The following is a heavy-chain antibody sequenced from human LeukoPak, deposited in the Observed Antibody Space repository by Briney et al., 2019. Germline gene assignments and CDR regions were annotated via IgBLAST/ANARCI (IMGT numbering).Heavy chain of an antibody. V-gene: IGHV4-34*01. CDR3: ARGLTLRIAVAGSY. CDR1: GGSFSGYY. J-gene: IGHJ4*02. CDR2: INHSGST. Sequence: SETLYLTCAVYGGSFSGYYWSWIRQPPGKGLEWIGEINHSGSTNYNPSLKSRVTISVDTSKNQFSLKLSSVTAADTAVYYCARGLTLRIAVAGSYWGQGTLVTVSS. D-gene: IGHD6-19*01.